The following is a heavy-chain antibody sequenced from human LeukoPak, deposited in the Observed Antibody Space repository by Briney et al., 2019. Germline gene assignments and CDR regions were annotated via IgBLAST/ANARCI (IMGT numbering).Heavy chain of an antibody. CDR2: IYSGGST. D-gene: IGHD6-13*01. Sequence: GGSLRLSCAASGFTVSSNYMNWVRQAPGKGLEWVSVIYSGGSTYYADSVKGRFTISRDNSKNTLYLQMNSLRAEDTAAYYCASIAAASGGGYYFDYWGQGTLVTVSS. J-gene: IGHJ4*02. CDR3: ASIAAASGGGYYFDY. CDR1: GFTVSSNY. V-gene: IGHV3-66*01.